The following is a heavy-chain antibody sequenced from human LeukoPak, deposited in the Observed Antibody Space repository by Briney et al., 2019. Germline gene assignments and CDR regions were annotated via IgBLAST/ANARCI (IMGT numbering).Heavy chain of an antibody. D-gene: IGHD1-26*01. CDR2: INDKGGRT. CDR1: GFTFSRYA. CDR3: VKDVGGSYAFDY. V-gene: IGHV3-64D*09. J-gene: IGHJ4*02. Sequence: GGSLRLSCSASGFTFSRYAMHWVRQAPGKGLEYVSGINDKGGRTHYGDSVKGRFSISRDNSKNPLHLQMSTLRAQHTALYYCVKDVGGSYAFDYWGQGILVTVAS.